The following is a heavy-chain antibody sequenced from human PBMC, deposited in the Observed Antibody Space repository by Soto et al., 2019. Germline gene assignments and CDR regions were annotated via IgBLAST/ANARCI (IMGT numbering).Heavy chain of an antibody. CDR1: GFSLSSNGVG. D-gene: IGHD1-26*01. CDR2: IYWDDSK. V-gene: IGHV2-5*02. CDR3: ARKGSGIYAFDF. J-gene: IGHJ3*01. Sequence: QITLKESGPTLVKPTQTLTLTCTFSGFSLSSNGVGVGWIRQPPGKALEWLAVIYWDDSKHYSPSLKSSFTITKDTSKNQVVITMTNMDPVDTATYYCARKGSGIYAFDFWGQGTMVTVSS.